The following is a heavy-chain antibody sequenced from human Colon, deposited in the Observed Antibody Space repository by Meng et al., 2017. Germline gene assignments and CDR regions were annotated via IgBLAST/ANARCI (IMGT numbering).Heavy chain of an antibody. CDR1: GFTFSNYW. CDR3: ARGGKDLYTFDI. Sequence: GESLKISCAASGFTFSNYWMHWVRQTPGKGLVWLSRINTDESITNYADSVKGRFTISRDNAKNTLYLQMNSLRAEDTAVFYCARGGKDLYTFDIWGQGTTVTVSS. CDR2: INTDESIT. V-gene: IGHV3-74*01. J-gene: IGHJ3*02. D-gene: IGHD3-16*01.